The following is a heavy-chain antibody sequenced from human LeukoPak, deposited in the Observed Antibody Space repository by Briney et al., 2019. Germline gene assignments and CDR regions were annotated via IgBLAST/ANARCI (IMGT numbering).Heavy chain of an antibody. Sequence: GGSLRLSCAASGFTFSSYSMNWVRQAPGKGLEWVSYISSSSSTIYYAGSVKGRFTISRDNAKNSLYLQMNSLRAEDTAVYYCARDFYRYCGYWGQGTLVTVSS. V-gene: IGHV3-48*01. CDR3: ARDFYRYCGY. D-gene: IGHD3-3*01. CDR2: ISSSSSTI. CDR1: GFTFSSYS. J-gene: IGHJ4*02.